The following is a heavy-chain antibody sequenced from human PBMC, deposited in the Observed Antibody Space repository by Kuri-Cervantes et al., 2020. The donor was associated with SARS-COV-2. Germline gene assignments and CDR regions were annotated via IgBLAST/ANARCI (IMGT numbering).Heavy chain of an antibody. V-gene: IGHV4-59*01. Sequence: GSLRLSCNVSGGSISTSYWSWIRQPPGKGLEWIGYIYYSGTTNYNPSLNSRVTISVDTSKNQFSLKLSSVTAADTAVYYCARRMAVAGTRGYWFDPWGQGTLVTVSS. CDR3: ARRMAVAGTRGYWFDP. D-gene: IGHD6-19*01. J-gene: IGHJ5*02. CDR1: GGSISTSY. CDR2: IYYSGTT.